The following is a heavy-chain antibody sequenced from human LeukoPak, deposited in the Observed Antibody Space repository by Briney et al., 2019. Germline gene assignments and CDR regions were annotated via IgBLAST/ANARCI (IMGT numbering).Heavy chain of an antibody. CDR1: GGPFSGYY. J-gene: IGHJ5*02. Sequence: PSETLSLTCAVYGGPFSGYYWSWIRQPPGKGLEWIGEINHSGSTNYNPSLKSRVTISVDTSKNQFSLKLSSVTAADTAVYYCARGRGSSWGQGTLVTVSS. D-gene: IGHD3-10*01. CDR2: INHSGST. CDR3: ARGRGSS. V-gene: IGHV4-34*01.